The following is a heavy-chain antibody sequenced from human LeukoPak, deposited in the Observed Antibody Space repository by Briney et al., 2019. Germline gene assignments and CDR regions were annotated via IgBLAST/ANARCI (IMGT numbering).Heavy chain of an antibody. Sequence: ASVKVSCKASGYTFTGCYMHWVRQAPGQGLEWMGWINPNSGGTNYAQKFQGRVTMTRDTSISTAYMELSRLRSDDTAVYYCASGVIGYSGYDVEGYYYYGMDVWGRGTTVTVSS. CDR2: INPNSGGT. D-gene: IGHD5-12*01. J-gene: IGHJ6*02. CDR1: GYTFTGCY. V-gene: IGHV1-2*02. CDR3: ASGVIGYSGYDVEGYYYYGMDV.